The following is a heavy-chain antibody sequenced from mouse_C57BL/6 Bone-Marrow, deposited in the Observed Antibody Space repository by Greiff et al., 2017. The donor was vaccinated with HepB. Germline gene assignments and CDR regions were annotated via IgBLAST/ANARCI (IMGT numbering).Heavy chain of an antibody. CDR3: TRKDYGSRREYFDV. J-gene: IGHJ1*03. CDR1: GYTFTDYE. V-gene: IGHV1-15*01. D-gene: IGHD1-1*01. Sequence: VQLQQSGAELVRPGASVTLSCKASGYTFTDYEMHWVKQTPVHGLEWIGAIDPETGGTAYNQKFKGKAILTADKSSSTAYMELRSLTSEDSAVYYCTRKDYGSRREYFDVWGTGTTVTVSS. CDR2: IDPETGGT.